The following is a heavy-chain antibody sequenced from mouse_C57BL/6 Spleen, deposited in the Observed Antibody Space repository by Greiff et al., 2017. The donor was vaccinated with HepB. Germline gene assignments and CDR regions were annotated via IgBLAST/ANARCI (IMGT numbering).Heavy chain of an antibody. CDR1: GYTFTDYY. CDR2: IYPGSGNT. J-gene: IGHJ3*01. CDR3: AKEDSPGTWFAY. V-gene: IGHV1-76*01. Sequence: QVQLKQSGAELVRPGASVKLSCKASGYTFTDYYINWVKQRPGQGLEWIARIYPGSGNTYYNEKFKGKATLTAEKSSSTAYMQLSSLTSEDSAVYFCAKEDSPGTWFAYWGQGTLVTVSA.